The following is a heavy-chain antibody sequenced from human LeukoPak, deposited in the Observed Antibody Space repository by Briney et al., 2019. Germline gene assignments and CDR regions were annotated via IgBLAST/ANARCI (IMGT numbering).Heavy chain of an antibody. CDR1: KFTFSNYG. D-gene: IGHD3-10*01. Sequence: GGSLRLSCAASKFTFSNYGMHWVRQAPGKGLEWVAVISSSGAIQYYLESVKGRFTISRDNSGNTLYLQMNSLRPEDTAVYYCAKEYDSRGYGANFDNWGQGTLVTASS. CDR3: AKEYDSRGYGANFDN. CDR2: ISSSGAIQ. J-gene: IGHJ4*02. V-gene: IGHV3-30*18.